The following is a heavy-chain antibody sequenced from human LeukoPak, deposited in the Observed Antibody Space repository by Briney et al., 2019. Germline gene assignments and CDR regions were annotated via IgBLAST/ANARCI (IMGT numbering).Heavy chain of an antibody. D-gene: IGHD3-3*01. CDR3: ARQRYYDFWSGYHDAFDI. Sequence: SETLSLTCTVSGGSISSSSYYWGWIRQPPGKGLEWIGTIYYTGTTYYNPSLKSRVTISVDTSKNQFSLKLSSVTAADTAVYYCARQRYYDFWSGYHDAFDIWGQGTMVTVSS. V-gene: IGHV4-39*01. CDR1: GGSISSSSYY. J-gene: IGHJ3*02. CDR2: IYYTGTT.